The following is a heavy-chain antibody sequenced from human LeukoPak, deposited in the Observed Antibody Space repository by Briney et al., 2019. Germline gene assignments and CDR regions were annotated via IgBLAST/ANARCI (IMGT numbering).Heavy chain of an antibody. V-gene: IGHV3-15*01. CDR2: IKSKNDGETT. CDR3: TTYLGYCSSTSCYRLNAFDI. D-gene: IGHD2-2*01. Sequence: GGSLRLYCAASGFTFSNAWMSWVRQAPGKGLEWVGRIKSKNDGETTDYAAPVKGRFTISRDDSKNTLYLQMNSLKTEDTAVYYCTTYLGYCSSTSCYRLNAFDIWGQGTMVTVSS. J-gene: IGHJ3*02. CDR1: GFTFSNAW.